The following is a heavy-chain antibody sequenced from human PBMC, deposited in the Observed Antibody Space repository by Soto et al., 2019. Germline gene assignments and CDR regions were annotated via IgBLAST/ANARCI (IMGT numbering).Heavy chain of an antibody. V-gene: IGHV1-2*02. Sequence: QVQLVQSGTEVKRPGDSVKVSCKASGYTFTGYYVHWVRQAPGQGLEWMGWINPNSGDTYLAQRFQARVTMKRDTSMGTAYVELGGRPSDDTAEYYCAKGGAIVAAGTRVYLYNAMDVWGQGTTVTVSS. CDR3: AKGGAIVAAGTRVYLYNAMDV. D-gene: IGHD1-26*01. CDR2: INPNSGDT. J-gene: IGHJ6*02. CDR1: GYTFTGYY.